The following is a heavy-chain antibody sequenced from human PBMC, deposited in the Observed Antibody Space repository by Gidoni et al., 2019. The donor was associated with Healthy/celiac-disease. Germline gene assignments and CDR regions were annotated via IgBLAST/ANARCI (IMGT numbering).Heavy chain of an antibody. CDR1: GSTFSSYW. J-gene: IGHJ4*02. D-gene: IGHD6-19*01. V-gene: IGHV3-74*01. CDR3: ARDRSQWLVSGGIDY. CDR2: INSDGSST. Sequence: EVQLVESGGGLVRPGGSLRLSWAASGSTFSSYWLHCVRQAPGKGLVWVSRINSDGSSTSYADSVKGRFTISRDNAKNTLYLQMNSLRAEDTAVYYCARDRSQWLVSGGIDYWGQGTLVTVSS.